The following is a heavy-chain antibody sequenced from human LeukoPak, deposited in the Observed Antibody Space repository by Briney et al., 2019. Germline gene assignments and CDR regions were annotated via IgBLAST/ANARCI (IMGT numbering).Heavy chain of an antibody. CDR2: IYTGGAT. D-gene: IGHD5-12*01. Sequence: ETLSLTCPVSGGSISSGGYYWSWVRQAPGKGLEWVSIIYTGGATYYADSVKGRFTISRDNSKNTLYLQMNTLRPEDTAVYYCARRNSGYNYAADWGQGTLVTVSS. J-gene: IGHJ4*02. CDR3: ARRNSGYNYAAD. V-gene: IGHV3-66*01. CDR1: GGSISSGGYY.